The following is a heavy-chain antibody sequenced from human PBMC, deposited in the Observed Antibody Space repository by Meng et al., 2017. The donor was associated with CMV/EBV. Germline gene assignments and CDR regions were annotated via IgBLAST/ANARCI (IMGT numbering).Heavy chain of an antibody. CDR3: AKGKGSRLYGMDV. D-gene: IGHD1-26*01. CDR1: GFTFSSYG. Sequence: GGSLRLSCAASGFTFSSYGMHWVRQAPGKGLEWVAFIRYDGSNKYYADSVKGRFTISRDNFKNTLYLQMNSLRAEDTAVYYCAKGKGSRLYGMDVWGQGTTVTVSS. J-gene: IGHJ6*02. CDR2: IRYDGSNK. V-gene: IGHV3-30*02.